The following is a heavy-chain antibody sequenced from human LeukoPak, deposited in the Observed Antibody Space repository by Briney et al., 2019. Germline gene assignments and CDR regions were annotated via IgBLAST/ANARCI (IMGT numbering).Heavy chain of an antibody. D-gene: IGHD5-24*01. CDR1: GFTFRDYS. Sequence: GGSLRLSCAASGFTFRDYSMHWVRQTPGKGLEWVSLINGDGLTAHYGDSVRGRFTISRNNSKNSLYLQMNGLRTEDTAFYYCAKGPHGVSFSFDYWGRGTLVTVSS. V-gene: IGHV3-43*02. CDR2: INGDGLTA. J-gene: IGHJ4*02. CDR3: AKGPHGVSFSFDY.